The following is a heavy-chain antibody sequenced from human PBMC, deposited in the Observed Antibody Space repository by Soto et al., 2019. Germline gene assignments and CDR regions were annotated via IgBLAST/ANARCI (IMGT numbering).Heavy chain of an antibody. J-gene: IGHJ4*01. CDR3: VHRRIMSPGTHPHY. V-gene: IGHV2-5*02. CDR2: IYWDDDK. CDR1: GFSLSTSGVG. D-gene: IGHD6-13*01. Sequence: QITLKESGPTLVKPTQTLTLTCTFSGFSLSTSGVGVGWIRQPPRKALEWLAFIYWDDDKRSSPSLKSSLTITKDTSNNQVVLTKTNMDPVGTATYYCVHRRIMSPGTHPHYRGHGTLVTGSS.